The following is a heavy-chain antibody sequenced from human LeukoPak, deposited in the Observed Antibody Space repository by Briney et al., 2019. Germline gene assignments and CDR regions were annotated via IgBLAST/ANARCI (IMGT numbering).Heavy chain of an antibody. J-gene: IGHJ4*02. CDR1: GGSVNNYY. CDR2: IYYGGST. Sequence: PSGTLSLTCTVSGGSVNNYYWNWIRKPPGKGLDWIGYIYYGGSTNYNPSLKSRVTISVDTSKNQFSLKLSSVTAADTAVYYCARGTIGSYTYWGQGTLVTVSS. CDR3: ARGTIGSYTY. V-gene: IGHV4-59*02. D-gene: IGHD3-10*01.